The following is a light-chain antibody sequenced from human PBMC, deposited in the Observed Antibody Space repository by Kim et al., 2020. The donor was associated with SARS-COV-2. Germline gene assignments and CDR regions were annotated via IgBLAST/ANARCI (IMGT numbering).Light chain of an antibody. V-gene: IGLV4-69*01. CDR2: LNSDGSH. J-gene: IGLJ3*02. CDR3: QTWGTGPWV. CDR1: SGHSSYA. Sequence: QLVLTQSPSASASLEASVKVTCTLSSGHSSYAIAWHQQQPEKGARYLMKLNSDGSHSKGDGIPDRFSGSSSGAERYLTISSLQSEDEADYYCQTWGTGPWVFGGGTQLTVL.